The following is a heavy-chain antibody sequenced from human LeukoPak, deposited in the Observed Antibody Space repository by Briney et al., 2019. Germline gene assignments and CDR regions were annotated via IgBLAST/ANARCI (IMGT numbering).Heavy chain of an antibody. CDR2: IYYSGST. Sequence: SETLSLTCTVSGGSISSSSYYWDWIRQPPGKGLEWIGSIYYSGSTYYNPSLKSRVTISVDTSKNQFSLKLSSVTAADTAVYYCARDQTTVTTDWFDPWGQGTLVTVSS. J-gene: IGHJ5*02. V-gene: IGHV4-39*07. CDR1: GGSISSSSYY. CDR3: ARDQTTVTTDWFDP. D-gene: IGHD4-17*01.